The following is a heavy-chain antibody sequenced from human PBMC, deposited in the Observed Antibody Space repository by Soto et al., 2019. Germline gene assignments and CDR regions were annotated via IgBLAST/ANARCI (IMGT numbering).Heavy chain of an antibody. V-gene: IGHV4-59*01. Sequence: SEIRSLTXTVSAGSITTSYWSWIRQPLGKALEWIGYISYRGSTNYNTSLKSRLTISIDTSKSQISLKLTSMTTADTAGYYSASSGIVAREVNTWFDRWGQRTLVTVS. J-gene: IGHJ5*02. CDR3: ASSGIVAREVNTWFDR. D-gene: IGHD6-6*01. CDR2: ISYRGST. CDR1: AGSITTSY.